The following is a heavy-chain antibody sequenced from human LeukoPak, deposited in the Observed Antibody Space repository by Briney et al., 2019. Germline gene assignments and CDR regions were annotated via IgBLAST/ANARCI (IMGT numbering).Heavy chain of an antibody. CDR3: ARVDYVWGSYRYPNWFDP. CDR1: GGSISSYY. D-gene: IGHD3-16*02. CDR2: IYYSGST. Sequence: SETLSLTCTVSGGSISSYYWSWIRQPPGKGLEWIGYIYYSGSTNYNPSLKSRVTISVDTSKNQFSLKLSSVTAVDTAVYYCARVDYVWGSYRYPNWFDPWGQGTLVTVSS. V-gene: IGHV4-59*01. J-gene: IGHJ5*02.